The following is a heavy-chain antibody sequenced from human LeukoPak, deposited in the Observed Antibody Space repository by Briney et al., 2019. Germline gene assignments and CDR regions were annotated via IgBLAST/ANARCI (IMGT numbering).Heavy chain of an antibody. CDR2: INPNSGGT. Sequence: ASVKVSCKASGYTFTGHYMHWVRQAPGQGLEWMGWINPNSGGTNYAQKFQGRVTMTRDTSISTAYMELSRLRSDDTAVYYCASSLEWWDWFDPWGQGTLVTVSS. D-gene: IGHD3-3*01. J-gene: IGHJ5*02. CDR3: ASSLEWWDWFDP. CDR1: GYTFTGHY. V-gene: IGHV1-2*02.